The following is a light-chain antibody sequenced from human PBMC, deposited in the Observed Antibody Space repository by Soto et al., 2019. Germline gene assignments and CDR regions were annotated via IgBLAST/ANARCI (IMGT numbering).Light chain of an antibody. CDR1: QSVSGW. CDR3: QQYETFSGT. V-gene: IGKV1-5*01. J-gene: IGKJ1*01. Sequence: MSQSPATLSASVGDRVTVTCRASQSVSGWLAWYQQKPGEAPKPLIYDASALPRGVPSRFSGSGSGTKFTLTIASLQPDDFATYYCQQYETFSGTFGPGTKVDIK. CDR2: DAS.